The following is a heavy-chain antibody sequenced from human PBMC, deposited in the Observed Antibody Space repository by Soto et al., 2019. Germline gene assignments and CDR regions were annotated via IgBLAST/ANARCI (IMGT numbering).Heavy chain of an antibody. CDR1: GLTVSGKKY. Sequence: DVQLVESGGGLIQPGGSLRLSCAVSGLTVSGKKYVAWVRQAPGKGLEWVSGFYDLDGTYYADSLKGRFTTSGDSSRTIVYLQMNDLRPEDTAVYYCATWHLQEHAYDVWGQGTPVTVSS. V-gene: IGHV3-53*01. J-gene: IGHJ3*01. CDR3: ATWHLQEHAYDV. CDR2: FYDLDGT. D-gene: IGHD4-4*01.